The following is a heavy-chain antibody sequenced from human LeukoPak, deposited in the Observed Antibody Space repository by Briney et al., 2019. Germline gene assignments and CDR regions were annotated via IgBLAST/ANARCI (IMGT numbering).Heavy chain of an antibody. CDR2: ISYDGSNK. CDR3: AKGGYSGYDPSDY. J-gene: IGHJ4*02. CDR1: GFTFSSYG. Sequence: PGGSLRLSCAASGFTFSSYGMHWVRQAPGKGLEWVAVISYDGSNKYYADSVKGRFTISRDNSKNTLYLQMNSLRAEDTAVYYCAKGGYSGYDPSDYWGQGTLVTVFS. D-gene: IGHD5-12*01. V-gene: IGHV3-30*18.